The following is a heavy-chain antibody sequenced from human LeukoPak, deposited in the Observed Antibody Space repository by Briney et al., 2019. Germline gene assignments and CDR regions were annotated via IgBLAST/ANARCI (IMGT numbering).Heavy chain of an antibody. CDR2: IKTDGSQI. CDR3: ARGYGDYRGSYFDY. CDR1: GFTFSSYW. D-gene: IGHD4-17*01. J-gene: IGHJ4*02. V-gene: IGHV3-7*01. Sequence: GGSLRLSCVASGFTFSSYWMTWVRQAPGKGLEWVANIKTDGSQIYYVDSVKGRFTIPRDNAKNSLYLQMNSLRAEDTAVYYCARGYGDYRGSYFDYWGQGTLVTVSS.